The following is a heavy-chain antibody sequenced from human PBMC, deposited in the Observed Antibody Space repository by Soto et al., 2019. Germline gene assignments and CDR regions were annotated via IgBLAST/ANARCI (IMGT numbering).Heavy chain of an antibody. Sequence: ASVKVSCKASGYTFTSYGISWVRQAPGQGLEWMGWISAYNGNTNYAQKLQGRVTMTTDTSTSTAYMEPRSLRSDDTAVYYCARVGDPLLWFGELLSGAFDIWGQGTMVTVSS. CDR2: ISAYNGNT. CDR1: GYTFTSYG. CDR3: ARVGDPLLWFGELLSGAFDI. J-gene: IGHJ3*02. V-gene: IGHV1-18*01. D-gene: IGHD3-10*01.